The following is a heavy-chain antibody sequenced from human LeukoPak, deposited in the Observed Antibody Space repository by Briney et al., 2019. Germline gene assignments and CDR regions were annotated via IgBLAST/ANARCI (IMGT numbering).Heavy chain of an antibody. Sequence: GGSLRLSCAASGFTFSSYSMNWVRQAPGKGLEWVSSISSSSSYIYYADSVKGRFTISRDNAKNSLYLQMNSLRAEDTAVYYCAKFVAGTLLMVRGFDPWGQGTLVTVSS. CDR3: AKFVAGTLLMVRGFDP. CDR1: GFTFSSYS. V-gene: IGHV3-21*01. CDR2: ISSSSSYI. J-gene: IGHJ5*02. D-gene: IGHD3-10*01.